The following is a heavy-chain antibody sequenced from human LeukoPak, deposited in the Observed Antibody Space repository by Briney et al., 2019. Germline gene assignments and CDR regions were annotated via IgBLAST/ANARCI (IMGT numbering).Heavy chain of an antibody. CDR3: ARDQSVRLLQTSSTYFKHVFAI. CDR2: ISAYNGNT. J-gene: IGHJ3*02. V-gene: IGHV1-18*01. CDR1: GYTFTNYG. D-gene: IGHD6-13*01. Sequence: ASVTVSCKTSGYTFTNYGISWVRQAPGLGLEWMGWISAYNGNTNYAQKVQGRVTMTTDTSTSTAYMELRSLRFDDTAVYYCARDQSVRLLQTSSTYFKHVFAIWGQGSMVTVS.